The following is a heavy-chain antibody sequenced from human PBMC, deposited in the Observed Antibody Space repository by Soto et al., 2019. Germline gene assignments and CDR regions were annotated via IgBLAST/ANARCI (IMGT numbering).Heavy chain of an antibody. CDR1: GYTFTSYG. CDR2: ISAYNGNT. CDR3: ARKNTGYSSSWSWFDP. V-gene: IGHV1-18*01. D-gene: IGHD6-6*01. Sequence: GASVKVSCKASGYTFTSYGISWVRQAPGQGLEWMGWISAYNGNTNYAQKLQGRVTMTTDTSTSTAYMELRSLRSDDTAVYYCARKNTGYSSSWSWFDPWGQGTLVTVSS. J-gene: IGHJ5*02.